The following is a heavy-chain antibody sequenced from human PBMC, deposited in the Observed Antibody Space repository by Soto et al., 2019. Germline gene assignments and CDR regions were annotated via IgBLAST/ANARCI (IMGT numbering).Heavy chain of an antibody. CDR3: ARDVLRSNYYGMDV. J-gene: IGHJ6*02. CDR1: GGSISSGGYY. D-gene: IGHD3-3*01. Sequence: PSETLSLTCTVSGGSISSGGYYWSWIRQHPGKGLEWIGYIYYSGSTYYNPSLKSRVTISVDTSKNQFSLKLSSVTAADTAVYYCARDVLRSNYYGMDVWGQGTTVTSP. CDR2: IYYSGST. V-gene: IGHV4-31*03.